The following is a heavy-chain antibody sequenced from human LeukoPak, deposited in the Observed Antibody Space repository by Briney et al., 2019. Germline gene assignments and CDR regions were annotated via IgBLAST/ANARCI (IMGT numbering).Heavy chain of an antibody. J-gene: IGHJ4*02. D-gene: IGHD6-19*01. CDR3: ASVGSIAVAGYPFDY. Sequence: SVKVSCKASGGTFSSYAISWVRQAPGQGLEWMGGIIPIFGTANYAQKFQGRVTITADESASTAYMELSGLRSEDTAVYYCASVGSIAVAGYPFDYWGQGTLVTVSS. V-gene: IGHV1-69*13. CDR2: IIPIFGTA. CDR1: GGTFSSYA.